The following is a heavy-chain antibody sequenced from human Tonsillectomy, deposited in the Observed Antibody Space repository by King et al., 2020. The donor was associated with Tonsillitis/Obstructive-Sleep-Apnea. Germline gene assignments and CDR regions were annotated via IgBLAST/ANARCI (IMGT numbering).Heavy chain of an antibody. J-gene: IGHJ4*02. V-gene: IGHV4-31*03. CDR1: GGSISSGGYY. CDR2: IYYSGST. D-gene: IGHD4-17*01. Sequence: QVQLQESGPGLVKPSQTLSLTCTVSGGSISSGGYYWSWIRQHPGKGLEWIGCIYYSGSTYYHPSLKSRLTLSVDTSKNQFSLKLSSVTPADTAVYYCARGTTVKSFDYWGQGTLVTVSS. CDR3: ARGTTVKSFDY.